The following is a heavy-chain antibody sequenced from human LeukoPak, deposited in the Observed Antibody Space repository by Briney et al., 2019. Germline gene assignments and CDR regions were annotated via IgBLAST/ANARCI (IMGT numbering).Heavy chain of an antibody. V-gene: IGHV4-39*07. CDR1: GGSISSSSYY. D-gene: IGHD3-10*01. J-gene: IGHJ4*02. Sequence: PSETLSLTCTVSGGSISSSSYYWGWIRQPPGKGLEWIGSIYYSGSTYYNPSLKSRVIISVDTSKNQFSLKLSSVTAADTAVYYCARGSGYYTYYFDYWGQGTLVTVSS. CDR2: IYYSGST. CDR3: ARGSGYYTYYFDY.